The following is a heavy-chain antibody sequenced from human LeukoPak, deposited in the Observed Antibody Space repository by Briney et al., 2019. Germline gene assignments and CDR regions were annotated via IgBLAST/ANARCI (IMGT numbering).Heavy chain of an antibody. D-gene: IGHD6-13*01. V-gene: IGHV3-48*03. CDR3: AKDQSSWYYYYGMDV. CDR2: ISSSGSTI. CDR1: GFTFSSYE. J-gene: IGHJ6*02. Sequence: GGSLRLSCAASGFTFSSYEMNWVRQAPGKGLEWVPYISSSGSTIYYADSVKGRFTISRDNAKNSLYLQMNSLRAEDTAVYYCAKDQSSWYYYYGMDVWGQGTTVTVSS.